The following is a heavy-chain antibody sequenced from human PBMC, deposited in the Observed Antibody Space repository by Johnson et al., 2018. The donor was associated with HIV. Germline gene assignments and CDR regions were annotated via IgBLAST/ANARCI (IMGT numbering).Heavy chain of an antibody. D-gene: IGHD6-13*01. V-gene: IGHV3-30*02. J-gene: IGHJ3*02. CDR2: IRYDGSNK. CDR1: GFTFTSYG. CDR3: AKYRQQLVRSAFDI. Sequence: QVQLVESGGGVVQPGGSLRLSCAASGFTFTSYGMHWVRQAPGKGLEWVAFIRYDGSNKYYSDSVKGRFTLSRDNSKNTLYLQMNSLRAEDTAVYYCAKYRQQLVRSAFDIWGQGTMVTVSS.